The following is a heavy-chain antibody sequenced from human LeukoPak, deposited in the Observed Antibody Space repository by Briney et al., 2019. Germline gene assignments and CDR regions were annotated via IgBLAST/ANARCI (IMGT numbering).Heavy chain of an antibody. CDR3: ARDGARYCSGGSCEDY. D-gene: IGHD2-15*01. V-gene: IGHV3-21*01. CDR1: GFTFSSYS. J-gene: IGHJ4*02. Sequence: GGSLRLSCAPSGFTFSSYSMNWVRHAPGKGLEWVSSISSSSSYIYYADSVKGRFTIYRDNAKNSLYLQMNSLRAEDTAVYYCARDGARYCSGGSCEDYWGQGTLVTVSS. CDR2: ISSSSSYI.